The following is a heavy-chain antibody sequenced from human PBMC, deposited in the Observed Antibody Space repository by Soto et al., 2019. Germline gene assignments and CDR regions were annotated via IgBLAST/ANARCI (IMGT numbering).Heavy chain of an antibody. CDR1: GYTLTELS. D-gene: IGHD2-2*01. CDR2: FDPEDGET. Sequence: ASVKVSCKVSGYTLTELSMHWVRQAPGKGLEWMGGFDPEDGETIYAQKFQGRVTMTEDTSTDTAYMELSSLRSEDTAVYYCARDDNFYCSSTSCRPYYYGMDVWGQGTTVTVSS. CDR3: ARDDNFYCSSTSCRPYYYGMDV. V-gene: IGHV1-24*01. J-gene: IGHJ6*02.